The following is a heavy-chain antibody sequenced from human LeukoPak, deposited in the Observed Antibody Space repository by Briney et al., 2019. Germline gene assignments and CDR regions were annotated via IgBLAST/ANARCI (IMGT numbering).Heavy chain of an antibody. Sequence: PSETLSLTCAVYGGSFSGYYWSWIRQPPGKGLEWIGEINHSGSTNYNPSLKSRVTISVDTSKNQFSLKLSSVTAADTGVYYCARRGSSGWYYYYGMDVWGQGTTVTVSS. CDR3: ARRGSSGWYYYYGMDV. CDR2: INHSGST. CDR1: GGSFSGYY. V-gene: IGHV4-34*01. J-gene: IGHJ6*02. D-gene: IGHD6-19*01.